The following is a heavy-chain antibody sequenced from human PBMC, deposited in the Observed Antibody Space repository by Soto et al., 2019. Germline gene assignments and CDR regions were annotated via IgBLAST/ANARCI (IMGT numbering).Heavy chain of an antibody. CDR1: GYTFTGYY. CDR3: ARAVGLTFHSSGYYNYYYGMDV. Sequence: ASVKVSCKASGYTFTGYYMHWVRQAPGQGLEWMGWINPNSGGTNYAQKFQGWVTMTRDTSISTAYMELSRLRSDDTAVYYCARAVGLTFHSSGYYNYYYGMDVWGQGTTVTVSS. V-gene: IGHV1-2*04. D-gene: IGHD3-22*01. J-gene: IGHJ6*02. CDR2: INPNSGGT.